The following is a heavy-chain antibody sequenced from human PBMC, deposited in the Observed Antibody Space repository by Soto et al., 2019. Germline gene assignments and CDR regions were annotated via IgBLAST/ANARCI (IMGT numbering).Heavy chain of an antibody. J-gene: IGHJ4*02. CDR2: IYYSGST. V-gene: IGHV4-39*01. D-gene: IGHD4-17*01. Sequence: SETLSLTCTASGGSISSSSYYWGWIRQPPGKGLEWIGSIYYSGSTYYNPSLKSRVTISVDTSKNQFSLKLSSVTAADTAVYYCARHTADYGDLIFDYWGQGTLVTVSS. CDR3: ARHTADYGDLIFDY. CDR1: GGSISSSSYY.